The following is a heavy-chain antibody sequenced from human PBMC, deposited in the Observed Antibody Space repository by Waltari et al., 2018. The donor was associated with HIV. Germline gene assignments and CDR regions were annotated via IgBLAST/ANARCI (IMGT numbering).Heavy chain of an antibody. V-gene: IGHV4-34*01. CDR3: ARARIAVAGLRSNWFDP. CDR1: GGSFSGYY. D-gene: IGHD6-19*01. Sequence: QVQLQQWGAGLLKPSETLSLTCAVYGGSFSGYYWSWIRQPPGKGLEWIVEINHSGSTNYNPSLKSRVTISVDTSKNQFSLKLSSVTAADTAVYYCARARIAVAGLRSNWFDPWGQGTLVTVSS. J-gene: IGHJ5*02. CDR2: INHSGST.